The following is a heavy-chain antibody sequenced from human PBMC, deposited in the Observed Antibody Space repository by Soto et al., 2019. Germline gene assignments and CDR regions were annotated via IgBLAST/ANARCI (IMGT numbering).Heavy chain of an antibody. Sequence: QVQLQESGPRLVKPSGTLSLTCAVSGDSISISTTWWSWVRLSPGKGLEWIAEIYHTGSTNFSPSLKIRVTISMDKFENKVSLNLPSVTAADTAVYFCARSRGLYGVPTIFDFWGQGIPVTVSA. CDR1: GDSISISTTW. J-gene: IGHJ4*02. CDR3: ARSRGLYGVPTIFDF. V-gene: IGHV4-4*02. D-gene: IGHD3-10*01. CDR2: IYHTGST.